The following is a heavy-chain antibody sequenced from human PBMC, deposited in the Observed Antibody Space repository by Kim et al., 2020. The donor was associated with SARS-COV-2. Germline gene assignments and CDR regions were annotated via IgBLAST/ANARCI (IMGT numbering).Heavy chain of an antibody. CDR2: VYYLGNT. CDR3: AAASREFDF. J-gene: IGHJ4*02. V-gene: IGHV4-59*08. Sequence: SETLSLTCSVSGGSISSYYWSWIRQPPGKGLEWIGYVYYLGNTMYNPSLKTQISISIDTSTDQLSLKMTSVTAADTAVYFCAAASREFDFWGPG. CDR1: GGSISSYY.